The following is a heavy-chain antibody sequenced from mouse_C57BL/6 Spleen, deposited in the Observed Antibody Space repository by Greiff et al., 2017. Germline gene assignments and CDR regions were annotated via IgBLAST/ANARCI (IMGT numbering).Heavy chain of an antibody. CDR1: GFTFSDYG. D-gene: IGHD2-1*01. Sequence: EVKLVESGGGLVKPGGSLKLSCAASGFTFSDYGMHWVRQAPEKGLEWVAYISSGSSTIYYADTVKGRFTISRDNAKNILFLQMTSLRAEDTAMYYCARSGNSYAMGYWGQGTSVTVSS. CDR3: ARSGNSYAMGY. J-gene: IGHJ4*01. V-gene: IGHV5-17*01. CDR2: ISSGSSTI.